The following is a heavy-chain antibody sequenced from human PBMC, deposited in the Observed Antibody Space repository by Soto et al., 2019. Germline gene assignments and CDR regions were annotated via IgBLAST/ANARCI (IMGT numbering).Heavy chain of an antibody. CDR3: ARDKIVGATGHYYYYYYGMDV. Sequence: SETLSLTCTVSGGSISSGDYYWSWIRQPPGKGLEWIGYIYYSGSTYYNPSLKSRVTISVDTSKNQFSLKLSSVTAADTAVYYCARDKIVGATGHYYYYYYGMDVWGQGTTVTVSS. CDR1: GGSISSGDYY. V-gene: IGHV4-30-4*01. J-gene: IGHJ6*02. D-gene: IGHD1-26*01. CDR2: IYYSGST.